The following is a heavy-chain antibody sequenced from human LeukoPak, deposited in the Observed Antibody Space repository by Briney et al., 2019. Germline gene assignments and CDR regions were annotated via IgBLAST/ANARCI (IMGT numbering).Heavy chain of an antibody. CDR1: GYTFTSYY. V-gene: IGHV1-46*01. CDR3: ARDLSGYDLFDY. J-gene: IGHJ4*02. Sequence: GASVKVSRKASGYTFTSYYMHWVRQAPGQGLEWMGIINPSGGSTSYAQKFQGRVTMTRDTSTSTVYMELSSLRSEDTAVYYCARDLSGYDLFDYWGQGTLVTVSS. D-gene: IGHD5-12*01. CDR2: INPSGGST.